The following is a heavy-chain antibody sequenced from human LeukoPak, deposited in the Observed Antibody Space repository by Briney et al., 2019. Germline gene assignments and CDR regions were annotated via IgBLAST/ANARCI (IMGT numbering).Heavy chain of an antibody. CDR3: ARGLVVPAAKEYYYYMDV. CDR1: GYTFTSYG. J-gene: IGHJ6*03. CDR2: ISAYNGNT. D-gene: IGHD2-2*01. V-gene: IGHV1-18*01. Sequence: ASVKVSCKASGYTFTSYGISWVRQAPGQGLEWMGWISAYNGNTNYAQKLQGRVTMTTDTSTSTAYMELRSLRSDDTAVYYCARGLVVPAAKEYYYYMDVWGKGTTVTVSS.